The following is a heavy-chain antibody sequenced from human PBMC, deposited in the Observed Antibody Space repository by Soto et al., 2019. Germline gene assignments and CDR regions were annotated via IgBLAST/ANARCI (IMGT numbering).Heavy chain of an antibody. CDR2: ISYDGSNK. CDR3: AKDWCDFWSGCPNYYYYGMDV. V-gene: IGHV3-30*18. CDR1: GFTFSSYG. D-gene: IGHD3-3*01. Sequence: PGGSLRLSCAASGFTFSSYGMHWVRQAPGKGLEWVAVISYDGSNKYYADSVKGRFTISRDNSKNTLYLQMNSLRAEDTAVYYCAKDWCDFWSGCPNYYYYGMDVGGQGTTVTVSS. J-gene: IGHJ6*02.